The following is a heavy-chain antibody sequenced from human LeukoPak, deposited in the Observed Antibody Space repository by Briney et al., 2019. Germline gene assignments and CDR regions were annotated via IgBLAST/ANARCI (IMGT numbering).Heavy chain of an antibody. CDR3: ARQGPYGDYSH. D-gene: IGHD4-17*01. J-gene: IGHJ4*02. Sequence: GGSLRLSCAASGFTFSSYSMNWVRQAPGKGLEWVSSISSSSYILYADSVKGRFTISRGNAKNSPFLQINSLRAEDTAVYYCARQGPYGDYSHWGQGTMVTVSS. CDR1: GFTFSSYS. V-gene: IGHV3-21*01. CDR2: ISSSSYI.